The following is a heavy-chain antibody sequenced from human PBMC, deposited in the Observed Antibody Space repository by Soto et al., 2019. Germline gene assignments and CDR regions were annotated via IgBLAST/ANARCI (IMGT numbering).Heavy chain of an antibody. J-gene: IGHJ4*02. V-gene: IGHV4-4*07. Sequence: SETLSLTCAFSCDSISSYSWNWIRQTAGRGLEWIGRVSPSGHTQYRSSFETRVTISVDMSTNQFFLELRYVTAADTAVYYCARESGENWSYEAYWGQGTQVTVSS. CDR3: ARESGENWSYEAY. CDR1: CDSISSYS. CDR2: VSPSGHT. D-gene: IGHD1-7*01.